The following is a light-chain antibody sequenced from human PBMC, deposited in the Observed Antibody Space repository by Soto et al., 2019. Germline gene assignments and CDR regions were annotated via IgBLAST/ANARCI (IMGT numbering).Light chain of an antibody. J-gene: IGKJ1*01. Sequence: DIQMAQSPSTLSASVGDRATITRRASQSISNWFAWYQQKQGKAPKLLIYDASSLESGVPSRFSGSGSGTECTLTISSLQPDDFETYYCQQYNSYPWTFGQGTKVDIK. V-gene: IGKV1-5*01. CDR3: QQYNSYPWT. CDR2: DAS. CDR1: QSISNW.